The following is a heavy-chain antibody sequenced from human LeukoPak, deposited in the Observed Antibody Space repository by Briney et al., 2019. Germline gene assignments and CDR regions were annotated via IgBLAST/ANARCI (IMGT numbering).Heavy chain of an antibody. Sequence: SETLSLTCTVSGGSISSGGYYWSWIRQHPGKGLEWIGYIYYSGSTYYNPSLKSRVTISVDTSKDQFSLKLSSVTAADTAVYYCARVGEAVVVITDWGQGTLVTVSS. CDR2: IYYSGST. V-gene: IGHV4-31*03. D-gene: IGHD3-22*01. CDR3: ARVGEAVVVITD. J-gene: IGHJ4*02. CDR1: GGSISSGGYY.